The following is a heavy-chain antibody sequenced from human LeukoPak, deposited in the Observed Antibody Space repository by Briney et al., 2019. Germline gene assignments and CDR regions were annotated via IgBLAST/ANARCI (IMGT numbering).Heavy chain of an antibody. Sequence: PSETLSLTCTVSGDSIRTSKYYWGWIRQPPGKGLEWIGSIYNSGNTNYNPSLKSRVTVSADPSKTQFSLKLTSVTAADTAVYYCATRGDYSDTSGNSYDAFDIWGQGTMVTVSS. CDR2: IYNSGNT. D-gene: IGHD3-22*01. V-gene: IGHV4-39*07. J-gene: IGHJ3*02. CDR3: ATRGDYSDTSGNSYDAFDI. CDR1: GDSIRTSKYY.